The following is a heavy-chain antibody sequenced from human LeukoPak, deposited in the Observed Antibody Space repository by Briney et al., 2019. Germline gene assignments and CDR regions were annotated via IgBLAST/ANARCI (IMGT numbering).Heavy chain of an antibody. J-gene: IGHJ4*02. CDR3: ARARSGSLPFHY. V-gene: IGHV3-33*01. CDR1: GFSFGSYG. CDR2: VWYDGTKK. D-gene: IGHD3-10*01. Sequence: QPGRSLRLSCAASGFSFGSYGINWVRQAPGKGLEWVAHVWYDGTKKLYADSVNGRFTVSRDNSRNTVYLQTDSLRAEDTAIYYCARARSGSLPFHYWGQGTLVTVSS.